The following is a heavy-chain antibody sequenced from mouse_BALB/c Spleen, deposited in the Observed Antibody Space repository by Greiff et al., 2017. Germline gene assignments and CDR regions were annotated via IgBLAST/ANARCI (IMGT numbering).Heavy chain of an antibody. CDR3: AREGAYAMDY. CDR2: ISYSGST. Sequence: DVKLVESGPGLVKPSQSLSLTCTVTGYSITSDYAWNWIRQFPGNKLEWMGYISYSGSTSYNPSLKSRISITRDTSKNQFFLQLNSVTTEDTATYYCAREGAYAMDYWGQGTSVTVSS. J-gene: IGHJ4*01. CDR1: GYSITSDYA. V-gene: IGHV3-2*02.